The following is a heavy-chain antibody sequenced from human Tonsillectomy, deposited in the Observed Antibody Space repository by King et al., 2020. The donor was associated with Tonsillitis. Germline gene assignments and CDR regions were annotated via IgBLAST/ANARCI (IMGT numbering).Heavy chain of an antibody. CDR1: GGSFSGYY. D-gene: IGHD6-13*01. V-gene: IGHV4-34*01. CDR3: ARGPEEEQQLVGDWFDP. Sequence: VQLQQWGAGLLKPSETLSLTCAVYGGSFSGYYWSWIRQPPGKGLEWIGEIDHSGSTNYNPSLKSRVTISVDTSMNHFSLRLSSVTAADTAVYYCARGPEEEQQLVGDWFDPWGQGTLVTVSS. CDR2: IDHSGST. J-gene: IGHJ5*02.